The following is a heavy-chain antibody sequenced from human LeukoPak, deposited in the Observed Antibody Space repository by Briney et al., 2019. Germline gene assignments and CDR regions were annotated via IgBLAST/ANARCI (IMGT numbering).Heavy chain of an antibody. J-gene: IGHJ6*03. D-gene: IGHD3-3*01. CDR1: GDSFTSVTDY. CDR2: GDYSGGT. V-gene: IGHV4-39*07. CDR3: ARSTYYDFWSGYYTYYYYYMDV. Sequence: SETLSLTCTVSGDSFTSVTDYWAWIRQPPGKGLEWIASGDYSGGTYYNPSLESRVAISADMSKKQISLKLASVTGADTAVYYCARSTYYDFWSGYYTYYYYYMDVWGKGTTVTVSS.